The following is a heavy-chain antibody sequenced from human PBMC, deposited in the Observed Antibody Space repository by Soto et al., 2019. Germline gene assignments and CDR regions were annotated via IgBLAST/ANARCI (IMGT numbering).Heavy chain of an antibody. J-gene: IGHJ6*02. CDR1: GGTFSSYA. V-gene: IGHV1-69*13. Sequence: ASVKVSCKASGGTFSSYAISWVRQAPGQGLEWMGGIIPIFGTANYAQKFQGRVTITADESTSTAYMELSSLRSEDTAVYYCARSIVPAAATTYGMDVWGQGTTVTVSS. CDR2: IIPIFGTA. CDR3: ARSIVPAAATTYGMDV. D-gene: IGHD2-2*01.